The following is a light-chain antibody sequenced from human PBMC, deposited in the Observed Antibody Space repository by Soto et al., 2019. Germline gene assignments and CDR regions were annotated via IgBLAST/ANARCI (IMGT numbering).Light chain of an antibody. CDR1: QSISRY. V-gene: IGKV1-39*01. Sequence: DIQMTQSPSSLSASVGGRVTITCRASQSISRYLNWYQQKPGRAPKLLISTASSLQSGVPSRFSGSGSGTDFTLTISSLQPEDFATYYCQQCYSTPLTCGGGAKVEI. CDR3: QQCYSTPLT. CDR2: TAS. J-gene: IGKJ4*01.